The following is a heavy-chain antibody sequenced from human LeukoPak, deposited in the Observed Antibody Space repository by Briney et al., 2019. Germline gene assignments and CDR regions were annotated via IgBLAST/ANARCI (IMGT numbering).Heavy chain of an antibody. D-gene: IGHD2-2*01. CDR2: IHSGGNT. CDR3: ARWDVVVVPTAVGSWDY. J-gene: IGHJ4*02. V-gene: IGHV3-53*01. CDR1: GFTFSNYG. Sequence: GGSLRLSCAASGFTFSNYGLNWVRQAPGKGLEWVSVIHSGGNTFYADSVKGRFTISRDNSKNTLYLQMNSLRAEDTAVYYCARWDVVVVPTAVGSWDYWGQGTLVTVSS.